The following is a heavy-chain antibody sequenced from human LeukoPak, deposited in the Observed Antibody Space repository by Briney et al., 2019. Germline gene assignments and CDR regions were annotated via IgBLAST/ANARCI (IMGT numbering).Heavy chain of an antibody. CDR3: TREDRPYCPFAY. CDR2: IAHDGTI. D-gene: IGHD1-26*01. CDR1: GXSIDITNY. J-gene: IGHJ4*02. Sequence: SETLSLTFGVSGXSIDITNYWSWVRQAPGMGLEWFGEIAHDGTINYNPSLRSRVAMSLDRANNQFSLSLTSVTAADTAVYYCTREDRPYCPFAYWGQGVLVTVSS. V-gene: IGHV4-4*02.